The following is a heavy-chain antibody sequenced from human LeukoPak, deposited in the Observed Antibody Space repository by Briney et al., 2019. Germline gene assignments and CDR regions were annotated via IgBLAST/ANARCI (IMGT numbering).Heavy chain of an antibody. CDR3: ARHGYCGGDCDAFDI. V-gene: IGHV4-59*08. D-gene: IGHD2-21*02. J-gene: IGHJ3*02. CDR1: GGSMSSYY. CDR2: IYYSGST. Sequence: PSETLSLTCTVSGGSMSSYYWSWIRQPPGKGLEWIGYIYYSGSTNYNPSLKSRVTISVDTSKNQFSLKLSSVTAADTAVYYCARHGYCGGDCDAFDIWGQGTMVTVSS.